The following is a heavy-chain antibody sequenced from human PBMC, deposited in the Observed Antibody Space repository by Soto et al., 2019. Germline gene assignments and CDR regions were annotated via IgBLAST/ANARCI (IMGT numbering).Heavy chain of an antibody. D-gene: IGHD6-13*01. CDR3: VRVRYSSSWYPPPTSWFDP. V-gene: IGHV1-18*01. J-gene: IGHJ5*02. CDR2: ISAYNGNT. CDR1: GYAFTSYG. Sequence: ASVKVSCKASGYAFTSYGISWVRQAPGQGLEWMGWISAYNGNTNYAQKLQGRVTMTTDTSTSTAYMELRSLRSDDTAVYYCVRVRYSSSWYPPPTSWFDPWGQGTLVTVSS.